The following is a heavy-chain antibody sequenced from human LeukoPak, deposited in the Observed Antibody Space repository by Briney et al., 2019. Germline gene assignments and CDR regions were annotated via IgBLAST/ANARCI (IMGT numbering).Heavy chain of an antibody. CDR2: MNPNSGNT. J-gene: IGHJ4*02. V-gene: IGHV1-8*01. D-gene: IGHD3-9*01. Sequence: ASVKVSCKASGYTFTSYDINWVRQATGQGLEWMGWMNPNSGNTGYAQKFQGRVTMTRNTSISTAYMELSSLRSEDTAVYYCARGRRYDILTGYYENWGQGTLVTVSS. CDR3: ARGRRYDILTGYYEN. CDR1: GYTFTSYD.